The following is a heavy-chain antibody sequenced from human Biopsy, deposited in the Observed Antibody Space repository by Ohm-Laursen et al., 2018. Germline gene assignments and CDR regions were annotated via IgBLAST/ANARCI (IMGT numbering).Heavy chain of an antibody. V-gene: IGHV4-34*01. J-gene: IGHJ4*02. D-gene: IGHD1-26*01. CDR1: GESFSDYY. CDR2: INRRGRS. Sequence: TLSLTCEVSGESFSDYYWSWIRQSPGKGLEWIGEINRRGRSSYSPSLQSRVTISVDASKNQFSLNMKSVTAADTAVYFCAREGGGLLPIRLTDFWGPGMMVTVSS. CDR3: AREGGGLLPIRLTDF.